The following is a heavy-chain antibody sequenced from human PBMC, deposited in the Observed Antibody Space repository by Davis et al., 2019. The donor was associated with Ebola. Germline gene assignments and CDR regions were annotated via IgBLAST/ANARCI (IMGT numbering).Heavy chain of an antibody. CDR2: INWNGGST. D-gene: IGHD5-12*01. V-gene: IGHV3-20*04. J-gene: IGHJ4*02. Sequence: GESLKISCAASGFTFSSYSMNWVRQAPGKGLEWVSGINWNGGSTGYADSVKGRFTISRDNAKNSLYLQMNSLRAEDTAVYYCARSYLTYSGYGWAYWGQGTLVTVSS. CDR1: GFTFSSYS. CDR3: ARSYLTYSGYGWAY.